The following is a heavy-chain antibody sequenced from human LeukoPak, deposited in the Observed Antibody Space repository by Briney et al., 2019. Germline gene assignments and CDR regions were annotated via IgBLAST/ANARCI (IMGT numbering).Heavy chain of an antibody. J-gene: IGHJ4*02. CDR2: ISGSGGST. CDR1: GFTFSSYS. D-gene: IGHD2-15*01. CDR3: AKAGAVVVVAAKFFGY. Sequence: TGGSLRLSCAASGFTFSSYSMSWVRQAPGKGLEWVSAISGSGGSTYYADSVKGRFTISRDNSKNTLYLQMNSLRAEDTAVYYCAKAGAVVVVAAKFFGYWGQGTLVTVSS. V-gene: IGHV3-23*01.